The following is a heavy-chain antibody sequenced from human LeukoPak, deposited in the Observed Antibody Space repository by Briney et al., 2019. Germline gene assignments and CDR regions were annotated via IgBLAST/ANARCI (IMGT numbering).Heavy chain of an antibody. J-gene: IGHJ6*03. CDR1: GYTFTGYY. Sequence: ASVKVSCKASGYTFTGYYMHWVRQAPGQGLERMGWINPNSGGTNYAQKFQGRVTMTRDTSISTAYMELSRLRSDDAAVYYCARDALSEYYYYMDVWGKGTTVTISS. V-gene: IGHV1-2*02. CDR2: INPNSGGT. CDR3: ARDALSEYYYYMDV.